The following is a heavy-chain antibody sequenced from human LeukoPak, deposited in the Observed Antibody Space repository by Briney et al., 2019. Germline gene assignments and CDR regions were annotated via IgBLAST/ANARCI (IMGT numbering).Heavy chain of an antibody. CDR1: GGSISSYY. D-gene: IGHD2-2*01. Sequence: SETLSLTCTVSGGSISSYYWSWIRQPPGKGLEWIGYIYYSGSTNYNPSLKSRVTISVDTSKTQFSLKLSSVTAADTAVYYCARGWELGPAAIGYSDYWGQGTLVTVSS. CDR3: ARGWELGPAAIGYSDY. J-gene: IGHJ4*02. CDR2: IYYSGST. V-gene: IGHV4-59*01.